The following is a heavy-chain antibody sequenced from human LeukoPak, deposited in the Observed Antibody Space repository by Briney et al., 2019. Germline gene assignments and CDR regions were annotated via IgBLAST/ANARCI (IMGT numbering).Heavy chain of an antibody. D-gene: IGHD1-26*01. Sequence: GGSLRLSCAASGFTFSSYAMSWVRQAPGKGLEWVSAISGSGGSTYYADSVKGRFTISRDNSKNTLYLQMNSLRAEDTAVYYCAKGDSGSXYRXXXXXGMXVWGXXTTVTVS. CDR1: GFTFSSYA. V-gene: IGHV3-23*01. CDR2: ISGSGGST. J-gene: IGHJ6*02. CDR3: AKGDSGSXYRXXXXXGMXV.